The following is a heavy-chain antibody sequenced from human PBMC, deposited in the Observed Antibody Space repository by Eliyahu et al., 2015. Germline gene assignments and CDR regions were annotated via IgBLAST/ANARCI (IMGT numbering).Heavy chain of an antibody. CDR1: XGXISSXSYY. V-gene: IGHV4-39*01. D-gene: IGHD1-26*01. J-gene: IGHJ4*02. Sequence: QLQLQESGPGLVKPSETLSXTCXXXXGXISSXSYYXGWIRQPPGKGLGWIGSIYXSGSTYYNPSLKSRVTISVDTSKNQFSLKLSSVTAADTAVYYCLVGARNYFDYWGQGTLVTVSS. CDR3: LVGARNYFDY. CDR2: IYXSGST.